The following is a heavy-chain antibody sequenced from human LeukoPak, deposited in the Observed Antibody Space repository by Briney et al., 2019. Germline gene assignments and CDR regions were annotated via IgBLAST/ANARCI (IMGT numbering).Heavy chain of an antibody. Sequence: ASVKVSCKTSGYTFTSYGISWVRQAPGQGLERMGWISAYNGNTNYAQKLQGRVTMTTDTSTSTAYMELRSLRSDDTAVYYCAKAALGVRKLYYFDYWGQGTLVTVSS. CDR2: ISAYNGNT. CDR1: GYTFTSYG. V-gene: IGHV1-18*01. CDR3: AKAALGVRKLYYFDY. D-gene: IGHD3-16*01. J-gene: IGHJ4*02.